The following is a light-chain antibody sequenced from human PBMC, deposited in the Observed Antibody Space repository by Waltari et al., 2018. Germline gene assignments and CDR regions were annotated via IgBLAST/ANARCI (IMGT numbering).Light chain of an antibody. Sequence: DIVMTQSPLSLPVTPGEPPSLSCSSSQSLLHSNGYNYLDWYLQKPGQSPQLLIYLGSNRASGVPDRFSGSGSGTDFTLKISRVEAEDVGVYYCMQPLQTPYTFGQGTKLEIK. J-gene: IGKJ2*01. CDR1: QSLLHSNGYNY. V-gene: IGKV2-28*01. CDR2: LGS. CDR3: MQPLQTPYT.